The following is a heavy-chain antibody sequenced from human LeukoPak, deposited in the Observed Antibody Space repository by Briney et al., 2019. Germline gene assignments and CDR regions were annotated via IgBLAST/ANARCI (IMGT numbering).Heavy chain of an antibody. V-gene: IGHV4-39*01. Sequence: PSETLSLTCTVSGGSIGTSIYYGGWVRQPPGKGLEWIGSMYYGGTTYYNPSLKSRVTLSVDTSKNQFSLRLSSVTAADSAVYFCATGKYSGYYDYWGQGTLVTVSS. CDR2: MYYGGTT. CDR3: ATGKYSGYYDY. J-gene: IGHJ4*02. CDR1: GGSIGTSIYY. D-gene: IGHD5-12*01.